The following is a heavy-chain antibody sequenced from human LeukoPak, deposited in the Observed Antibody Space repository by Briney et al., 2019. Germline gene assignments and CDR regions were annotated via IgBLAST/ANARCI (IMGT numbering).Heavy chain of an antibody. CDR1: GFIFSSYE. D-gene: IGHD3-10*01. V-gene: IGHV3-48*03. J-gene: IGHJ6*03. CDR3: ARGVGRASYYYYMDV. Sequence: GGSLRLSCAASGFIFSSYEMNWVRQAPGKGLEWVSYIDSSGGTIHYADSVKGRFTISRDNAKNSLYLQMSSLRVEDTADYYCARGVGRASYYYYMDVWGKGTTVTVSS. CDR2: IDSSGGTI.